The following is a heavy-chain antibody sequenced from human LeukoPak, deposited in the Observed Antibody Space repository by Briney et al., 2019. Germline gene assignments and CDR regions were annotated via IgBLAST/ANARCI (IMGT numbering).Heavy chain of an antibody. D-gene: IGHD1-26*01. V-gene: IGHV3-30-3*01. CDR1: GFTFSSYA. J-gene: IGHJ4*02. CDR3: ARALGTAGDYFDY. CDR2: ISYDGSNK. Sequence: PGGSLRLSCAASGFTFSSYAMHWVRQAPGKGQEWVAVISYDGSNKYYADSVKGRFTISRDNSKNTLYLQMNSLRAEDTAVYYCARALGTAGDYFDYWGQGTLVTVSS.